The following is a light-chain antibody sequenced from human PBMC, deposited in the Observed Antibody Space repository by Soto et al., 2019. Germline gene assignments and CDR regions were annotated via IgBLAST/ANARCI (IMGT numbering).Light chain of an antibody. CDR2: QAS. J-gene: IGKJ1*01. CDR1: QRINNW. CDR3: QQYNSHWSWT. V-gene: IGKV1-5*03. Sequence: DIQMTQSPSTLAASAGDRVTITCRASQRINNWLAWYQQKTGKAPKLLIYQASNLQSGVPPRFSGSGFGTEFTLTISNLQPEDFAMYYCQQYNSHWSWTFGQGTKVEI.